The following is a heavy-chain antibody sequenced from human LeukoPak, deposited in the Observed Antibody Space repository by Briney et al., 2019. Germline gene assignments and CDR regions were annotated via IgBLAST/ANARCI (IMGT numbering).Heavy chain of an antibody. CDR2: ISAYNGNT. J-gene: IGHJ6*04. Sequence: ASEKVSCKASGYTFTSYGISWVRQAPGQGLEWMGWISAYNGNTNYAQKLQGRVTMTTDTSTSTAYMELRSLRSDDTAVYYCARVVRGSDYYYYGMDVWGKGTTVTVSS. CDR1: GYTFTSYG. D-gene: IGHD3-10*01. V-gene: IGHV1-18*04. CDR3: ARVVRGSDYYYYGMDV.